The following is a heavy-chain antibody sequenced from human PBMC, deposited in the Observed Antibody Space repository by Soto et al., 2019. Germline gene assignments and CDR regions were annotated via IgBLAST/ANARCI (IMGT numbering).Heavy chain of an antibody. Sequence: ASVKVSCKASGYTFTNYDINWVRQATGQGLEWMGWTNPSSGNTGYVQKFQGRVTMTRNTSTSTAYMELTSLTSDDTAVYYCARTRLCGGDCYSAYYFDFWGQGALVTVSS. V-gene: IGHV1-8*01. CDR2: TNPSSGNT. J-gene: IGHJ4*02. CDR1: GYTFTNYD. D-gene: IGHD2-21*02. CDR3: ARTRLCGGDCYSAYYFDF.